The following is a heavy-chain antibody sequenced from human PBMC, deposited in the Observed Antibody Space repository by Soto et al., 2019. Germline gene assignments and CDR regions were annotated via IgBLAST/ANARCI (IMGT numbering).Heavy chain of an antibody. J-gene: IGHJ6*02. D-gene: IGHD4-4*01. Sequence: SETLSLTCAVSGYSISSGYYCGWIRQPPGKGLEWIGSIYHSGSTCYNPSLKSRVTISVDTSKNQFSLKLSSVTAADTAVYYCARTDYNYYYYYGMDVWGQGTTVTVSS. CDR1: GYSISSGYY. V-gene: IGHV4-38-2*01. CDR3: ARTDYNYYYYYGMDV. CDR2: IYHSGST.